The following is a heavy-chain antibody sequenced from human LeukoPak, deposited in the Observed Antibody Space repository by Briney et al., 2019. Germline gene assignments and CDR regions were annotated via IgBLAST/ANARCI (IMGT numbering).Heavy chain of an antibody. V-gene: IGHV1-2*02. CDR1: GYTFTTYN. Sequence: ASVTVSFTSSGYTFTTYNMHGVGQAPGQGREGVGWMSPYSGGTNNAQKFQGRVTMTTDTSITPAYMQLPSLTSHDTAVYYCIRDLYMAAASPDYWGQGTLVTVSS. D-gene: IGHD6-13*01. J-gene: IGHJ4*02. CDR3: IRDLYMAAASPDY. CDR2: MSPYSGGT.